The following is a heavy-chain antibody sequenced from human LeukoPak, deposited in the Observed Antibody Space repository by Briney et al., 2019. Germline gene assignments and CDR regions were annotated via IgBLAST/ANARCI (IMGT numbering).Heavy chain of an antibody. Sequence: GASVKVSCKASGGTFISYAISWVRQAPGQGLEWMGRIIPILGIANYAQKFQGRVTITADKSTSTAYMELSSLRSEDTAVYYCARVPSDTLDIYMDVWGKGTTVTVSS. CDR2: IIPILGIA. CDR1: GGTFISYA. V-gene: IGHV1-69*04. J-gene: IGHJ6*03. CDR3: ARVPSDTLDIYMDV. D-gene: IGHD2-15*01.